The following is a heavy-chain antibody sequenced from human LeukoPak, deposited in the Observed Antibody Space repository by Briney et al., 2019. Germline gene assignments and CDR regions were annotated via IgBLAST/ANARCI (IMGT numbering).Heavy chain of an antibody. CDR1: GGSISTSTYY. J-gene: IGHJ2*01. D-gene: IGHD1-26*01. Sequence: SETLSLTCTVFGGSISTSTYYWGWIRQPPGKGLEWIGSISYSGSTYNNPSLKSRVTISVDTSRNQFSLKLSSVTAPDTAVYYCARRVYSGSYNWYFDLWGRGTLVTVSS. V-gene: IGHV4-39*01. CDR3: ARRVYSGSYNWYFDL. CDR2: ISYSGST.